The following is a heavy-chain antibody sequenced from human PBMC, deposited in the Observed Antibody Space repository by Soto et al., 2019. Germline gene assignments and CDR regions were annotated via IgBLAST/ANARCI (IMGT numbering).Heavy chain of an antibody. Sequence: QLQLQESGPGLVKPSETLSLTSTASGGPISRSSYTWGWIRQPPGKGLEWIGSIYYSGSTYYNPSLKSRVTISVDTSKNQFSLKLSSVTAADTAVYYCAMPTYYYDSSGYREIAFDIWGQGTMVTVSS. J-gene: IGHJ3*02. CDR2: IYYSGST. CDR1: GGPISRSSYT. V-gene: IGHV4-39*01. D-gene: IGHD3-22*01. CDR3: AMPTYYYDSSGYREIAFDI.